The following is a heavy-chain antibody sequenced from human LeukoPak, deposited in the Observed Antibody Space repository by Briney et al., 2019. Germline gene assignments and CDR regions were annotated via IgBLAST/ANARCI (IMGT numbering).Heavy chain of an antibody. CDR3: ARIWAYYYDSSAIDY. J-gene: IGHJ4*02. D-gene: IGHD3-22*01. V-gene: IGHV4-34*01. CDR1: GGSFSGFY. Sequence: PSETLSLTCAVYGGSFSGFYWSWIRQPPGKGLEWIGEINHGGSTNYNPSLKSRVTISVDTSKNQFSLKLHSVTAADTAVYYCARIWAYYYDSSAIDYWGQGTLVTVSS. CDR2: INHGGST.